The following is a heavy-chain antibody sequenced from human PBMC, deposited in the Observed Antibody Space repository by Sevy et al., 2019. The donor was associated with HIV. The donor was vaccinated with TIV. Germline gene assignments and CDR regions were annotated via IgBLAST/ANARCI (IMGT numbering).Heavy chain of an antibody. CDR1: GYTFTGYY. V-gene: IGHV1-2*06. CDR3: ARGSIVGATSEYFQH. J-gene: IGHJ1*01. CDR2: INPNSGGT. D-gene: IGHD1-26*01. Sequence: ASVKVSCKASGYTFTGYYMHWVRQAPGQGLEWMGRINPNSGGTNYAQKFQGRVTITRDTSISTAYMELSRLRSDDTAVYYCARGSIVGATSEYFQHWGQGTLVTVSS.